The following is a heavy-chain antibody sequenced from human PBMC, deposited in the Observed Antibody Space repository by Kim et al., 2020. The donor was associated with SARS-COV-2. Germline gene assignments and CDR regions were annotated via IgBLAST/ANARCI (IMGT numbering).Heavy chain of an antibody. Sequence: SVKVSCKASGGTFSSYAISWVRQAPGQGLEWMGGIIPIFGTANYAQKFQGRVTITADESTSTAYMELSSLRSEDTAVYYCAGLWFRELFPGDYYMDVWGKGTTVTVSS. CDR1: GGTFSSYA. CDR3: AGLWFRELFPGDYYMDV. V-gene: IGHV1-69*13. CDR2: IIPIFGTA. J-gene: IGHJ6*03. D-gene: IGHD3-10*01.